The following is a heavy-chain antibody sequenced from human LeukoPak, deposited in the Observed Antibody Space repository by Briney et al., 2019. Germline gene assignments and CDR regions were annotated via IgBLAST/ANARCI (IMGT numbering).Heavy chain of an antibody. V-gene: IGHV1-69*06. J-gene: IGHJ4*02. CDR1: GYTFTSYD. CDR2: IIPIFGTA. D-gene: IGHD6-13*01. CDR3: ARTRSSSSSWYGQFDY. Sequence: SVKVSCKASGYTFTSYDINWVRQAPGKGLEWMGGIIPIFGTANYAQKFQGRVTITADKSTSTAYMELSSLRSEDTAVYYCARTRSSSSSWYGQFDYWGQGTLVTVSS.